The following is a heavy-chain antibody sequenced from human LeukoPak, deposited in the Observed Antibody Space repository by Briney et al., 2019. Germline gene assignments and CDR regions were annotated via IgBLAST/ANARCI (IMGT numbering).Heavy chain of an antibody. CDR1: GYTFTDYA. CDR3: ARAQPSLGYCSGGSCYGAAVY. V-gene: IGHV1-3*01. Sequence: ASVKVSCKASGYTFTDYAMHWVRQAPGQRLEWMGWINAGNGNTKYSQKFQGRVTITRDTSASTAYMELSSLKTEDTAVYYCARAQPSLGYCSGGSCYGAAVYWGQGTLVTVSS. D-gene: IGHD2-15*01. CDR2: INAGNGNT. J-gene: IGHJ4*02.